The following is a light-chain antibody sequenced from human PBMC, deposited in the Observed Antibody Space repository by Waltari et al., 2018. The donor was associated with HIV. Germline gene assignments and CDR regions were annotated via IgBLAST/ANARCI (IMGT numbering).Light chain of an antibody. CDR1: TSDIGTYNF. V-gene: IGLV2-23*02. CDR2: EDT. Sequence: QSALTQPSSVSGSPGQSITISCTVTTSDIGTYNFVSCFQHHPGKAPKLMIYEDTKRPPGVSNRFSGSKSGNTASLTISGLQGEDEADYYCCSYASSTTFEVFGTGTKVTVL. CDR3: CSYASSTTFEV. J-gene: IGLJ1*01.